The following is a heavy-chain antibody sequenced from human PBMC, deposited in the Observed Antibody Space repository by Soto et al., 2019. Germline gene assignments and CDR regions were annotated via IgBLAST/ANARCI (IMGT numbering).Heavy chain of an antibody. CDR2: IYYSGST. D-gene: IGHD1-26*01. CDR1: GGSISSNYYY. V-gene: IGHV4-39*01. Sequence: SETLSLTCTVSGGSISSNYYYWGWIRQPPGKGLEWIGSIYYSGSTYYNPSLKSRVTISVDTSKNQFSLKLSSVTAADTAVYYCASPSGSYLYYFVYWGQRTLVTVSS. J-gene: IGHJ4*02. CDR3: ASPSGSYLYYFVY.